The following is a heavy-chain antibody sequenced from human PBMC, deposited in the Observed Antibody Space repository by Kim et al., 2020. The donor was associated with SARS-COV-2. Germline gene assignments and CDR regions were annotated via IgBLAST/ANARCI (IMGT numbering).Heavy chain of an antibody. Sequence: SETLSLTCSVSGGSISGHYWTWIRQPAGKGLEWIGRMFINGNTDYNPSLKSRVIMSLDWSRNQFSLKLSSVTAADTALYYCARGLALNGGYDWGLYYWG. CDR3: ARGLALNGGYDWGLYY. CDR1: GGSISGHY. J-gene: IGHJ4*01. V-gene: IGHV4-4*07. CDR2: MFINGNT. D-gene: IGHD5-12*01.